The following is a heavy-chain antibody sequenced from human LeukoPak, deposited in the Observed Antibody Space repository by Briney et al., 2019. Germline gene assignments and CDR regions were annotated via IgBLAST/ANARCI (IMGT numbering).Heavy chain of an antibody. V-gene: IGHV3-30-3*01. CDR2: ISYDGSNK. Sequence: GRSLRLSCAASGFSFSNYAMHWVRQAPGKGLEWVAVISYDGSNKYYADSVKGRFTISRDKSKNTLYLQMNSLRAEDTAVYYCARETSITGTTPFDYWGQGTLVTVSS. CDR1: GFSFSNYA. J-gene: IGHJ4*02. CDR3: ARETSITGTTPFDY. D-gene: IGHD1-7*01.